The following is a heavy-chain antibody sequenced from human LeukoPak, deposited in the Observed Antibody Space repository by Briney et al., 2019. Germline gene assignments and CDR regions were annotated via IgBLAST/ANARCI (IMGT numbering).Heavy chain of an antibody. J-gene: IGHJ6*01. D-gene: IGHD6-13*01. CDR2: MSYSGST. V-gene: IGHV4-59*08. CDR1: GPSISGYY. Sequence: SDTLSLTCTVSGPSISGYYWSWIRQPPGKGLEWIGYMSYSGSTSYNPALKRRGNKSVETSSKQSPLKLNSVIAADTAVYYCARQQPYGSSFDPLGMDVWGQGTKVTVCS. CDR3: ARQQPYGSSFDPLGMDV.